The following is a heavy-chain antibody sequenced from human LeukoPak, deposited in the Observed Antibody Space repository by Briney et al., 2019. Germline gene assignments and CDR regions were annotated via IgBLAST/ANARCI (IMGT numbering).Heavy chain of an antibody. CDR1: GGSFSGYY. D-gene: IGHD3-22*01. CDR3: ARGPTRSGYYYPFDY. CDR2: INHSGST. Sequence: LKPSETLSLTCAVYGGSFSGYYWSWIRQPPRKGLEWIGEINHSGSTNYNPSLKSRVTISVDTSKNQFSLKLSSVTAADTAVYYCARGPTRSGYYYPFDYWGQGTLVTVSS. J-gene: IGHJ4*02. V-gene: IGHV4-34*01.